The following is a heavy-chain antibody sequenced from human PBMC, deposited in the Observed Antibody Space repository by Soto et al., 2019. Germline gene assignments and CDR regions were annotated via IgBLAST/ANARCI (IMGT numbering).Heavy chain of an antibody. D-gene: IGHD1-1*01. CDR2: ITYEGSNK. CDR3: AKARGANNWANYYGLDV. V-gene: IGHV3-30*18. CDR1: GFIFANYG. Sequence: PGGSLRLSCAASGFIFANYGMHWVRQAPGKGLEWVALITYEGSNKYYADAVKGQFTISRDNAKNMVSLQMDSLRAEDTAVYYCAKARGANNWANYYGLDVWGQGTTVTVSS. J-gene: IGHJ6*02.